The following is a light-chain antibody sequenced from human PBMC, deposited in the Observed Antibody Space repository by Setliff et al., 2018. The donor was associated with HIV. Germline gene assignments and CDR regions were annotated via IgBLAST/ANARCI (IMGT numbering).Light chain of an antibody. CDR1: NIGSKS. CDR3: QVWDSSSDHHV. Sequence: SYELTQPPSVSVAPGKTARITCGVNNIGSKSVHWYQQKPGQAPVLVVYDNSDRPSGVPERFSGSNSGKTATLTISRVEAGDEADYYCQVWDSSSDHHVFGTGTKVTVL. V-gene: IGLV3-21*03. CDR2: DNS. J-gene: IGLJ1*01.